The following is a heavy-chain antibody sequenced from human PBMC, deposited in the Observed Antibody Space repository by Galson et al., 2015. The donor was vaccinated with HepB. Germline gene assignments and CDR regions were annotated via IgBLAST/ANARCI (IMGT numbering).Heavy chain of an antibody. CDR2: ISYDGSNK. V-gene: IGHV3-30*04. D-gene: IGHD3-22*01. Sequence: SLRLSCAASGFTFSSYAMHWVRQAPGKGLEWVAVISYDGSNKYYADSVKGRFTISRDNSKNTLYLQMNSLRAEDTAVYYCARADHSIIPYYYDSSGYLGYWGQGTLVTVSS. J-gene: IGHJ4*02. CDR1: GFTFSSYA. CDR3: ARADHSIIPYYYDSSGYLGY.